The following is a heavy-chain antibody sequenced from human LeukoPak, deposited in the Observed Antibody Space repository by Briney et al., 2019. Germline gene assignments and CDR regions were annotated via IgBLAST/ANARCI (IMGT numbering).Heavy chain of an antibody. CDR1: RGSISSYY. D-gene: IGHD5-12*01. Sequence: SETLSLTCTVSRGSISSYYWSWIRQSPGKGLECIGYIYDSGSTNYNPSLKSRVTISVDTSKNQFSLKLSSVTAADTAVYYCARNHYSGYDPYYYYGMDVWGQGTTVTVSS. J-gene: IGHJ6*02. CDR2: IYDSGST. CDR3: ARNHYSGYDPYYYYGMDV. V-gene: IGHV4-59*08.